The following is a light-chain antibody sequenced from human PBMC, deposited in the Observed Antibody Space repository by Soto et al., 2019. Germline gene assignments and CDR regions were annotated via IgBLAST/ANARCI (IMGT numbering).Light chain of an antibody. J-gene: IGLJ1*01. CDR1: SSDVGSYTY. CDR3: CSYAGSYTYV. CDR2: DVS. V-gene: IGLV2-11*01. Sequence: QSALTQPASVSGSPRQSITISCTGASSDVGSYTYVSWYQQHPGKAPKLMIYDVSKRPSGVPDRFSGSKSGNTASLTISGLQAEDEADYYCCSYAGSYTYVFGTGTKLTVL.